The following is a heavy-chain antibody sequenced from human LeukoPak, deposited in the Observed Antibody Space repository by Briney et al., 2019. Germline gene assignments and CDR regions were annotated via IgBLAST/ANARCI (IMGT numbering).Heavy chain of an antibody. J-gene: IGHJ4*02. CDR3: ARDPLGNYGLDYYFDY. Sequence: ASVKVSCKASGGTFSSYAISWVRQAPGQGLEWMGGINTNTGNPTYAQGFTGRFVFSLDTSVSTAYLQISSLKAEDTAVYYCARDPLGNYGLDYYFDYWGQGTLVTVSS. D-gene: IGHD3-16*01. CDR2: INTNTGNP. CDR1: GGTFSSYA. V-gene: IGHV7-4-1*02.